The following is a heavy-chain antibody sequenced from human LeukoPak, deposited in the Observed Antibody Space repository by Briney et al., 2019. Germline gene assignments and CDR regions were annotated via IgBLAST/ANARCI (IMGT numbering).Heavy chain of an antibody. CDR1: GGSISSYY. CDR3: AREGYYDSSGYPI. V-gene: IGHV4-59*01. CDR2: IYYSGST. D-gene: IGHD3-22*01. J-gene: IGHJ4*02. Sequence: SETLSLTCTVSGGSISSYYWSWIRQPPGKGLEWIGYIYYSGSTNYNPSLKSRVTISVDTSKNQFSLKLSSVTAADTAVYYCAREGYYDSSGYPIWGQGTLVTVSS.